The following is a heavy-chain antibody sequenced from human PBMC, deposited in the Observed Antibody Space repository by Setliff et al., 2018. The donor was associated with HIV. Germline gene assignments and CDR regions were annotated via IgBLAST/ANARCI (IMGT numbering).Heavy chain of an antibody. CDR3: ARNWHSTSPYYFDY. D-gene: IGHD6-13*01. CDR2: ISGYRDT. Sequence: AASVKVSCKASDYTLTSYGFTWVRQAPGQGLEWMGWISGYRDTNYAQKFQGRVTMTVDTSTSTAYMELRSLRSDDTAVYYCARNWHSTSPYYFDYWGQGTPVTVSS. J-gene: IGHJ4*02. V-gene: IGHV1-18*01. CDR1: DYTLTSYG.